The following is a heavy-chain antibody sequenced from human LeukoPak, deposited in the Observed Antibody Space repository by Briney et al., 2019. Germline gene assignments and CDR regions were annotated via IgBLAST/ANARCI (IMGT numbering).Heavy chain of an antibody. V-gene: IGHV3-7*04. J-gene: IGHJ4*02. D-gene: IGHD3-10*01. CDR1: GFTFSTSW. CDR3: AKDSSANY. Sequence: GGSLRLSCEASGFTFSTSWMSWGRQAPGRGLECVANINQDGSEKYYVDSVKGRFTISRDNAKSSLYLQMNSLRADDTAVYYCAKDSSANYWGQGTLVTVSS. CDR2: INQDGSEK.